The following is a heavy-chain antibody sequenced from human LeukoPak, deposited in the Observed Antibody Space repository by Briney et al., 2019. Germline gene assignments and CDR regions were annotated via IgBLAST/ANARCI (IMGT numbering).Heavy chain of an antibody. CDR3: ARASHGFIITQASFDY. CDR1: GGTFNNYA. D-gene: IGHD3-10*01. Sequence: ASVKVSCKASGGTFNNYAISWVRQAPGQGLEWMGGIIPIFPTANYAPKFQGRVTITADESTSTAYMELSSLRSEDTAMYYCARASHGFIITQASFDYWGLGTVVTVSS. V-gene: IGHV1-69*13. CDR2: IIPIFPTA. J-gene: IGHJ4*02.